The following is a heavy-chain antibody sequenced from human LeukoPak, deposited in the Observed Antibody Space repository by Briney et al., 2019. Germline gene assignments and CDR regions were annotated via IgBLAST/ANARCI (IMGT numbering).Heavy chain of an antibody. D-gene: IGHD3-3*01. CDR3: ARQYYDFWSGYYMSLKYYYGMDV. Sequence: SETLSLTCTVSGGSISSSSYYWGWIRQPPGKGLEWIGSIYYSGSTYYNPSLKSRVTISVDTSKNQFSLKLSSVTAADTAVYYCARQYYDFWSGYYMSLKYYYGMDVWGQGTTVTVSS. V-gene: IGHV4-39*01. CDR2: IYYSGST. J-gene: IGHJ6*02. CDR1: GGSISSSSYY.